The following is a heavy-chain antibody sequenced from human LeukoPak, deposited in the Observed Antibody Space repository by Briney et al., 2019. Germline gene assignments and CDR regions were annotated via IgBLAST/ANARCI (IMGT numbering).Heavy chain of an antibody. CDR1: GFTFSKYW. CDR2: INTDGTVT. Sequence: GGSLRLSCAASGFTFSKYWMLWVRQAPGKGLESVSRINTDGTVTTYADSVNGRFTVSRDNADNTMFLQMNSVRDEDTAVYYCATKQWLAPPPDSWGQGTPVTVSS. D-gene: IGHD6-19*01. J-gene: IGHJ4*02. V-gene: IGHV3-74*01. CDR3: ATKQWLAPPPDS.